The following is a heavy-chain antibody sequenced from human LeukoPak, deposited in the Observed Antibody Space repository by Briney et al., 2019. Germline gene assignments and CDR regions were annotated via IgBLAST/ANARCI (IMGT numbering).Heavy chain of an antibody. Sequence: SETLSLTCTVSGGSISSYYWSWVRQPPGKGLEWFGFVYYTGSTNYSPSLKSRVTISVDTSKNQFSLKLRSVTAADTAVYYCARAEVARVVAVAGKNYYFDYWGQGTLVTVSS. CDR3: ARAEVARVVAVAGKNYYFDY. CDR2: VYYTGST. CDR1: GGSISSYY. J-gene: IGHJ4*02. D-gene: IGHD6-19*01. V-gene: IGHV4-59*01.